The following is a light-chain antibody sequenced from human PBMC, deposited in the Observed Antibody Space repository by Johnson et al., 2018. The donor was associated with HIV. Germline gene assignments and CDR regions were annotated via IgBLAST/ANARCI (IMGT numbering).Light chain of an antibody. Sequence: QSVLTQPPSVSAAPGQRVNISCSGNISNIESYFVSWYQQLPGAAPTLLIYENKKRPSGIADRFSASKSGTSATLDITGLQTGDEADYYCGAWDSGLTAHFVFGSGTTITVL. V-gene: IGLV1-51*02. CDR1: ISNIESYF. CDR2: ENK. J-gene: IGLJ1*01. CDR3: GAWDSGLTAHFV.